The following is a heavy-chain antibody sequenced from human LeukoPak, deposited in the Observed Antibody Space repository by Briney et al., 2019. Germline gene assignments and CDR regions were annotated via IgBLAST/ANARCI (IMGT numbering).Heavy chain of an antibody. CDR2: ISGSGGST. CDR1: GFTFSSYA. V-gene: IGHV3-23*01. J-gene: IGHJ6*02. Sequence: GGSLRLSCAASGFTFSSYAMSWVRQAPGKGPEWVSAISGSGGSTYYADSVKGRFTISRDNSKNTLYLQMNSLRAEDTAVYYCAKGPYYYYGMDVWGQGTTVTVSS. CDR3: AKGPYYYYGMDV.